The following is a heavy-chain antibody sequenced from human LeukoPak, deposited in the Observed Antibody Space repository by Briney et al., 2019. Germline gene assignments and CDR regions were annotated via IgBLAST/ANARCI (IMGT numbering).Heavy chain of an antibody. CDR2: IVVGSGNT. D-gene: IGHD3-3*01. V-gene: IGHV1-58*02. Sequence: SVKVSCKASGFTFTSSAMQWVRQARGQRLEWIGWIVVGSGNTNYAQKFQERVTITRDMSTSTAYMELSSLRSEDTAVYYCATWGIFGVVITTWGQGTLVTVSS. J-gene: IGHJ5*02. CDR3: ATWGIFGVVITT. CDR1: GFTFTSSA.